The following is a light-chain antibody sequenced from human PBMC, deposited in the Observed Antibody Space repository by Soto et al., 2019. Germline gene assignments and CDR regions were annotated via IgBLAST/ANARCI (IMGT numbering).Light chain of an antibody. CDR2: SAS. Sequence: EVVMTQSPATLSVFPGERVTLSCRASQSVSSSLAWYQQKPGQAPRLLIYSASTRATGIPARFSGSGSGTAFTLTISSLESEDFAVYYCQQYINGYTFGKGTKLEIK. CDR3: QQYINGYT. V-gene: IGKV3-15*01. J-gene: IGKJ2*01. CDR1: QSVSSS.